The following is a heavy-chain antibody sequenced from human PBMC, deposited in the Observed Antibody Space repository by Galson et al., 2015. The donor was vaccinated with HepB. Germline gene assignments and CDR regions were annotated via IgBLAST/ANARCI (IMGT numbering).Heavy chain of an antibody. J-gene: IGHJ2*01. CDR2: IIPILGIT. CDR3: ARSDDYSNYYWYFDL. D-gene: IGHD4-11*01. V-gene: IGHV1-69*10. CDR1: GGTFSSYA. Sequence: SVKVSCKASGGTFSSYAISWVRQAPGQGLEWMGGIIPILGITNFAQKFQGRVTITADKSTSTVYMELSSLRSEDTAVYYCARSDDYSNYYWYFDLWGRGTLVTVSS.